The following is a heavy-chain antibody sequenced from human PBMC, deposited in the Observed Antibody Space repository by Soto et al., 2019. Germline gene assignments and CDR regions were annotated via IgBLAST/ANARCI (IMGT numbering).Heavy chain of an antibody. V-gene: IGHV3-74*01. CDR2: IQNDASLT. Sequence: LVESGGGLVQSGGSLRLSCAASGFTFDYYWMHWVRQVPGKGLLWVSHIQNDASLTTYAESVKGRFIIARDNAKNTRYLQRSGLSVGETGVYLCVRGQRGGFDLWGRGPMVTVSS. D-gene: IGHD2-15*01. J-gene: IGHJ3*01. CDR1: GFTFDYYW. CDR3: VRGQRGGFDL.